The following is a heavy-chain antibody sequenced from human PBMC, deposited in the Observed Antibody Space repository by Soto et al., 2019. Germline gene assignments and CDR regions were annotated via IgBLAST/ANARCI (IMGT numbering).Heavy chain of an antibody. CDR1: GYTFTSYD. CDR3: ARLSNTVTLTDY. CDR2: MNPNSGNT. Sequence: ASVKVSCKASGYTFTSYDINWVRQATGQGLEWMGWMNPNSGNTGYAQKFQGRVTMTRNTSISTAYMELSSLRSEDTAVYYCARLSNTVTLTDYWGQGTLVTVSS. J-gene: IGHJ4*02. V-gene: IGHV1-8*01. D-gene: IGHD4-4*01.